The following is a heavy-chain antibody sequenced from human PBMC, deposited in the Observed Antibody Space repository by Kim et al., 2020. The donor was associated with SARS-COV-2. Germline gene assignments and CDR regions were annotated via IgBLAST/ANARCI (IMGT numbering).Heavy chain of an antibody. CDR3: ARVAYYDFWSGYYPYYYYYMDV. J-gene: IGHJ6*03. D-gene: IGHD3-3*01. CDR2: IGTAGDT. Sequence: GGSLRLSCAASGFTFSSYDMHWVRQATGKGLEWVSAIGTAGDTYYPGAVKGRFTISRENAKNSLYLQMNSLRAGDTAVYYCARVAYYDFWSGYYPYYYYYMDVWGKGTTVTVS. CDR1: GFTFSSYD. V-gene: IGHV3-13*01.